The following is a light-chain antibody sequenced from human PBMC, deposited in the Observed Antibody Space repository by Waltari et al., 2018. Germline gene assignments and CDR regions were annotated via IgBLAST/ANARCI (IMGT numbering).Light chain of an antibody. CDR1: SGHSSYV. Sequence: QVVLTQSPSASASLGASVKLTCTLSSGHSSYVIAWLQQQPEKGPRYLMKLNSDGSHTKGDGIPDRFSGSSSGAERYLTIASLQSEDEADYYCQTWGTGMGVFVGGTKLTVL. V-gene: IGLV4-69*01. CDR3: QTWGTGMGV. CDR2: LNSDGSH. J-gene: IGLJ3*02.